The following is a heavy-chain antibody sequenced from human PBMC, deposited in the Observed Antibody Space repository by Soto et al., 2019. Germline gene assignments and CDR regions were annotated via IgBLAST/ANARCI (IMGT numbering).Heavy chain of an antibody. Sequence: SETLSLTCTVSGGSISSYYWSWIRQPPGKGLEWIGYIYYSGSTNYNPSLKSRVTISVDTSKNQFSLKLSSVTAADTAVYYCARQTVEVVPAVEDFYYYYGMDVWGQGTTVTVSS. V-gene: IGHV4-59*08. D-gene: IGHD2-2*01. CDR2: IYYSGST. CDR3: ARQTVEVVPAVEDFYYYYGMDV. CDR1: GGSISSYY. J-gene: IGHJ6*02.